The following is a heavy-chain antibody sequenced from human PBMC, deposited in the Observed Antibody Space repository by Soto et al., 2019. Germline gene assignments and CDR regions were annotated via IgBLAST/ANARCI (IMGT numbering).Heavy chain of an antibody. Sequence: ETLSLTWPFSCFSVSSYHWSWIRPPSGKGLELIGRIYSSGSTNYNPSLKSRVTMSVDTSKNQFSLKLSSVTAADTAVYYCAREGFYCSSTSCYPFDYGMDVWVQGTTVTVSS. CDR2: IYSSGST. CDR3: AREGFYCSSTSCYPFDYGMDV. D-gene: IGHD2-2*01. J-gene: IGHJ6*02. V-gene: IGHV4-4*07. CDR1: CFSVSSYH.